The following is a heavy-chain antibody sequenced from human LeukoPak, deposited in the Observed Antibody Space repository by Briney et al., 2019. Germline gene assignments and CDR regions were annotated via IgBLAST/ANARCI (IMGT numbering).Heavy chain of an antibody. J-gene: IGHJ4*02. CDR1: GFTFSSYG. CDR3: ARGYSSSWFPFDY. CDR2: IWYDGSNK. Sequence: GGSLRLSCAASGFTFSSYGMHWVRQAPGKGLEWVAVIWYDGSNKYYADSVKGRFTISRDNSKNPLYLQMNSLRAEDTAVYYCARGYSSSWFPFDYWGQGTLVTVSS. V-gene: IGHV3-33*01. D-gene: IGHD6-13*01.